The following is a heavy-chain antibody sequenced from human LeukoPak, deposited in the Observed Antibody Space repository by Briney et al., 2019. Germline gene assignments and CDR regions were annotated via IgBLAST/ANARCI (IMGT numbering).Heavy chain of an antibody. CDR3: ASGASYYYDSSGYSDNWFDP. V-gene: IGHV1-46*01. CDR2: INPSGGST. D-gene: IGHD3-22*01. Sequence: ASVKASCKASRYTFTSYYFHWVRQAPGQGLEWMGIINPSGGSTSYAQKFQGRVTMTRDMSTSTVYMELSSLRSEDTAVYYCASGASYYYDSSGYSDNWFDPWGQGTLVTVSS. J-gene: IGHJ5*02. CDR1: RYTFTSYY.